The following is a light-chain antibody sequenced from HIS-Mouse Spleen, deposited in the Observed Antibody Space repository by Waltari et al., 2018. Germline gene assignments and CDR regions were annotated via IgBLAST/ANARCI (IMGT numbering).Light chain of an antibody. J-gene: IGLJ2*01. CDR1: ALPKKD. CDR3: YSTDSSGNHRV. V-gene: IGLV3-10*01. CDR2: EDR. Sequence: SYELTQPPSVSVSPGQTARITCSGDALPKKDAYWYQQKSGQAPVLVIYEDRKRPSGMPGRCSGSSSGKTGTLTISGAQVEDGADYYCYSTDSSGNHRVFGGGTKLTVL.